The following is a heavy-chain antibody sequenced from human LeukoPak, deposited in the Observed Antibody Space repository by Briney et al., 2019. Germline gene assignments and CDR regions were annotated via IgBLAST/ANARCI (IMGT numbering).Heavy chain of an antibody. Sequence: PSETLSLTCTVSGGSISSSSYYWGWIRQPPGKGLEWIGSIYYSGSTYYNPSLKSRVTISVDTSKNQFSLKLSSVTAADTAVYYCARDRGLYRAFDYWGQGTLVTVSS. D-gene: IGHD3-10*01. CDR2: IYYSGST. J-gene: IGHJ4*02. CDR3: ARDRGLYRAFDY. V-gene: IGHV4-39*07. CDR1: GGSISSSSYY.